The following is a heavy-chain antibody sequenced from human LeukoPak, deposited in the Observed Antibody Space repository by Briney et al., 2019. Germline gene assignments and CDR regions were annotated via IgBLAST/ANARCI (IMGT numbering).Heavy chain of an antibody. J-gene: IGHJ1*01. D-gene: IGHD6-19*01. Sequence: GGSLRLSCAASGFTFDDYGMSWVRQAPGKGLEWVSYISSSGSTIYYADSVKGRFTISRDNAKNSLYLQMNSLRAEDTAVYYCASQWLVRKYFQHWGQGTLVTVSS. CDR1: GFTFDDYG. CDR3: ASQWLVRKYFQH. CDR2: ISSSGSTI. V-gene: IGHV3-11*01.